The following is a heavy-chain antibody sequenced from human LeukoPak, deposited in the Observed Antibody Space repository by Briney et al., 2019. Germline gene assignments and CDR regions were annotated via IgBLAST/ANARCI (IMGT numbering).Heavy chain of an antibody. Sequence: PGGSLRLSCAASGFTFRTYAMSWVRQAPGKGLEWVSSIRNSGDITYYADSVKGRFTISRDNSKNTPYLQMNSLRAEDTAVYYCAKFRVGGSGKKQNYFYYMDVWGKGTAVTVSS. CDR1: GFTFRTYA. J-gene: IGHJ6*03. V-gene: IGHV3-23*01. D-gene: IGHD3-16*01. CDR2: IRNSGDIT. CDR3: AKFRVGGSGKKQNYFYYMDV.